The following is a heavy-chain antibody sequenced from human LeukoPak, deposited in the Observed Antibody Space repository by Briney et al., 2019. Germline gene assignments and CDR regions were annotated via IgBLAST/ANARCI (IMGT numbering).Heavy chain of an antibody. Sequence: GGSLRLSCAASGFTFSSYGMSWVRQAPGKGLEWVSAISGSGGSTYYADSVKGRFTISRDNSKNTLYLQMNSLRAEDTAVYYCAKGLGAGPYYYYCMDVWGKGTTVTISS. V-gene: IGHV3-23*01. CDR1: GFTFSSYG. CDR3: AKGLGAGPYYYYCMDV. J-gene: IGHJ6*03. D-gene: IGHD3-16*01. CDR2: ISGSGGST.